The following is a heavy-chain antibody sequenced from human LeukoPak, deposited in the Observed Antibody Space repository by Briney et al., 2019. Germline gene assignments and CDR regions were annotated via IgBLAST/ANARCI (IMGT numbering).Heavy chain of an antibody. V-gene: IGHV1-2*02. Sequence: ASVKVSCKASGYAFTGYYMHWVRQAPGQGLEWMGWINPNSGGTNYAQKFQGRVTMTRDTSISTAYMELSGLRSDDTAVYYCARESEWELHLYHWGQGTLVTVSS. D-gene: IGHD1-26*01. CDR3: ARESEWELHLYH. CDR1: GYAFTGYY. J-gene: IGHJ5*02. CDR2: INPNSGGT.